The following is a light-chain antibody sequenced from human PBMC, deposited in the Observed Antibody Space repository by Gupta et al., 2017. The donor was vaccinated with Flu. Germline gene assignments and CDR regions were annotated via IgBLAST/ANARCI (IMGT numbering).Light chain of an antibody. V-gene: IGLV2-11*01. Sequence: TSSSSCSGDNNGNIHVHWYQQNPGQAPLLVIYDVSNRPSGFSDRFSGSNSVNTASLTICGLHAEDEADYYCRTCASSIPPYVFGSGTKLTVL. CDR2: DVS. CDR3: RTCASSIPPYV. J-gene: IGLJ3*02. CDR1: SGDNNGNIH.